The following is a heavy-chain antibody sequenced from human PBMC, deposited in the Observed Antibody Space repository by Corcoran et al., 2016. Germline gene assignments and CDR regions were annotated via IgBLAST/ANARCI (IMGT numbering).Heavy chain of an antibody. D-gene: IGHD6-13*01. V-gene: IGHV3-30*18. CDR3: AKGSKYSSSWFVDAFDI. CDR1: GFTFSSYG. J-gene: IGHJ3*02. CDR2: ISYDGSNK. Sequence: QVQLVESGGGVVQPGRSLRLSCAASGFTFSSYGMHWVRQAPGKGLEWVAVISYDGSNKYYADSVKGRFTISRDNSKNTLYLQMNRLRAEDTAVYYCAKGSKYSSSWFVDAFDIWGQVTMVTVSS.